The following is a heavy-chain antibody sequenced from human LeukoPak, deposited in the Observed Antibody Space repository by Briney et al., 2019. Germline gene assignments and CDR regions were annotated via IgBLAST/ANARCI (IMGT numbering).Heavy chain of an antibody. Sequence: SVTLSLTCAVYGGSFSGYYWSWIRQPPGKGLEWIGEINHSGSTNYNPSLKSRVTISVDTSKNQFSLKLSSVTAADTAVYYCARGRSRRYYYGSGSYYYWGQGTLVTVSS. CDR3: ARGRSRRYYYGSGSYYY. CDR1: GGSFSGYY. D-gene: IGHD3-10*01. CDR2: INHSGST. V-gene: IGHV4-34*01. J-gene: IGHJ4*02.